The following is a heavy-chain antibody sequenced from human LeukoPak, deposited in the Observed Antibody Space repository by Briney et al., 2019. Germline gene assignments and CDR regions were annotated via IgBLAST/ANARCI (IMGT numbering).Heavy chain of an antibody. Sequence: GGSLRLSCAASGFTFSAYGMHWVRQAPGKGLEWVAIVSYDGTNKYYADSVKGRFTISRDNSKNTLYLQMNSLRAEDTAVYYCAKEITRPNKAVAGLNYWGQGTLVTVSS. CDR3: AKEITRPNKAVAGLNY. V-gene: IGHV3-30*18. CDR1: GFTFSAYG. J-gene: IGHJ4*02. D-gene: IGHD6-19*01. CDR2: VSYDGTNK.